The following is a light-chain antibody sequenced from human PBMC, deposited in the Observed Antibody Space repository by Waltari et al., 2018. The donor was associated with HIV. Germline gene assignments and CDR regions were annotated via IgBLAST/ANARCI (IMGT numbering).Light chain of an antibody. CDR3: QQYYITPYT. V-gene: IGKV4-1*01. CDR2: WAS. Sequence: DIVMTQSPDSLTVSLGERATISCKSSQSVLHTSNSKNYLAWYQQRPGQPPELLIYWASTRESGVPDRFSGGSGTDFTLTISNLQAEDVAVYHCQQYYITPYTFGQGTKLEIK. CDR1: QSVLHTSNSKNY. J-gene: IGKJ2*01.